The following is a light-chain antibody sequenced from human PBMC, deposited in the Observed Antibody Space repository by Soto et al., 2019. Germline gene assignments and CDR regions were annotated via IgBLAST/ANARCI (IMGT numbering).Light chain of an antibody. CDR3: QQYHDSPPPT. V-gene: IGKV3-20*01. CDR2: GAS. J-gene: IGKJ4*01. Sequence: EIVLTQSPGTLSLSPGETATLSCRASQTVRNGYLAWYQQKPGQPPRLLMSGASTRVTGIPDRFSGSGSGTDFTLTISSLEPEDFAIYFCQQYHDSPPPTFGGGTKVEIK. CDR1: QTVRNGY.